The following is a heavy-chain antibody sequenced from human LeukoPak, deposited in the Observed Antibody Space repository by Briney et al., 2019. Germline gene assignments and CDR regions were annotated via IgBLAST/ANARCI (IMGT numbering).Heavy chain of an antibody. V-gene: IGHV4-4*07. D-gene: IGHD3-3*01. CDR1: GGSISSYY. CDR2: IYTSGST. J-gene: IGHJ5*02. Sequence: PSETLSLTCTVSGGSISSYYWSWIRQPAGKGLEWTGRIYTSGSTNYNPSLKSRVTMSVDTSKNQFSLKLSSVTAADTAVYYCARHQKVVTIFGVVTRSGWFDPWGQGTLVTVSS. CDR3: ARHQKVVTIFGVVTRSGWFDP.